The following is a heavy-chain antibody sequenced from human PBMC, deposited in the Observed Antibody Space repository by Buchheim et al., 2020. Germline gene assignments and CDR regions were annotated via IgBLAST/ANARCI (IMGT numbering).Heavy chain of an antibody. CDR3: AKFIRADYDSSGYYYVAYYYYGMDV. J-gene: IGHJ6*02. Sequence: EVQLVESGGGLVKPGGSLRLSCATSGFIFSDYSMNWVRQAPGKGLEWVSCISSTSYIYYADSVKGRFTISRDNSKNTLYLQMNSLRAEDTAVYYCAKFIRADYDSSGYYYVAYYYYGMDVWGQGTT. CDR2: ISSTSYI. V-gene: IGHV3-21*04. D-gene: IGHD3-22*01. CDR1: GFIFSDYS.